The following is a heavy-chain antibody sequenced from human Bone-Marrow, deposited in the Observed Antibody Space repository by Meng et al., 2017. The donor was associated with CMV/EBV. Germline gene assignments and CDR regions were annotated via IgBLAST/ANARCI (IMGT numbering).Heavy chain of an antibody. J-gene: IGHJ4*02. CDR2: ISGSSSYI. D-gene: IGHD2-8*01. Sequence: SCAASGFTFSSFTMNWVRQAPGKGLEWVSSISGSSSYIYYADSVKGRFTISRDNAKNSLYLQMHSLRAEDTAVYYCARDAVYAIRAYWGQGTLVTVSS. CDR1: GFTFSSFT. CDR3: ARDAVYAIRAY. V-gene: IGHV3-21*01.